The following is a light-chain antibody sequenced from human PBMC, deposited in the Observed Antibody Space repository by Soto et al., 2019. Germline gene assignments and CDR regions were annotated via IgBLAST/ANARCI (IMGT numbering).Light chain of an antibody. J-gene: IGKJ4*01. CDR2: DAS. CDR1: QSISTY. Sequence: EIVLTQSPATLSLSPGERATLSCRASQSISTYLAWYQQKPGQAPRLLIYDASNRATGIPPRFSGSGSGTDFTLIISGLEPEDFAVYYCQQRSNWLLTFGGGTKVEIK. CDR3: QQRSNWLLT. V-gene: IGKV3-11*01.